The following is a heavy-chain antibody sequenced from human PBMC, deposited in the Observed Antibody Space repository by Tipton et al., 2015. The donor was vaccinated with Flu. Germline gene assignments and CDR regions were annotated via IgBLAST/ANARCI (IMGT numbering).Heavy chain of an antibody. D-gene: IGHD1/OR15-1a*01. J-gene: IGHJ6*02. CDR1: GFTFSSYD. CDR2: INTGGNT. Sequence: SLRLSCVASGFTFSSYDMHWVRQATGKGLEWVSAINTGGNTFYPDSVKGRFTISRENAKNSLNLQQNSLRVGDTAVYYCARAGNNYYGMDVWGQGTTVTVPS. CDR3: ARAGNNYYGMDV. V-gene: IGHV3-13*01.